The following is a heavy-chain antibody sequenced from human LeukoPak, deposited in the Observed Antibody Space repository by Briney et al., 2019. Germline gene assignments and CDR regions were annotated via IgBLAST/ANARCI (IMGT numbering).Heavy chain of an antibody. V-gene: IGHV1-69*13. CDR1: GGTFSSYA. D-gene: IGHD1-7*01. Sequence: ASVKVSCKASGGTFSSYAISWVRQAPGQGLEWMGGIIPIFGTANYAQKFQGRVTITADESTSTAYMELSSLRSEDTAVYYCARYLRYNWNSYPDWFDPWGQGTLVTVSS. J-gene: IGHJ5*02. CDR3: ARYLRYNWNSYPDWFDP. CDR2: IIPIFGTA.